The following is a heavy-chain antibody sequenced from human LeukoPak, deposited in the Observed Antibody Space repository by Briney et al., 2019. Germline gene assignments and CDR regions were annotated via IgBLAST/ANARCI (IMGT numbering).Heavy chain of an antibody. CDR2: INHSGST. Sequence: SETLSLTCAVYGGSFSGYYWSWIRQPPGKVLEWIGEINHSGSTNYNPSLKSRVTISVDTSKNQFSLKLSSVTAADTAVYYCARDYGSGSYIGARTYNWFDPWGQGTLVTASS. CDR3: ARDYGSGSYIGARTYNWFDP. CDR1: GGSFSGYY. D-gene: IGHD3-10*01. V-gene: IGHV4-34*01. J-gene: IGHJ5*02.